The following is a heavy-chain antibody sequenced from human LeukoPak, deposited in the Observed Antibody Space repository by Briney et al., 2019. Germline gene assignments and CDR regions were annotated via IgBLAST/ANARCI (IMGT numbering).Heavy chain of an antibody. D-gene: IGHD5-24*01. J-gene: IGHJ4*02. CDR2: INHSGST. Sequence: SETLSLTCAVYGGSFSGYYWSWIRRPPGKGLERIGEINHSGSTNYNPSLKSRVAISVDTSKNQFSLKLSSVTAADTAVYYCARDGDGYNFWGQGTLVTVSS. CDR1: GGSFSGYY. CDR3: ARDGDGYNF. V-gene: IGHV4-34*01.